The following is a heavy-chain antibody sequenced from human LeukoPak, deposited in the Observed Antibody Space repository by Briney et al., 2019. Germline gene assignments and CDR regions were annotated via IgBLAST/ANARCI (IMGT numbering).Heavy chain of an antibody. CDR3: ARGSYDSSDPIDY. V-gene: IGHV3-66*01. CDR2: IYSGGST. Sequence: GGSLRLSCAASGFTVSSNYMSWVRQAPGKGLEWVSVIYSGGSTYYADSVKGRFTISRDNSKNTLYLQMNSLRAEDTAVYYCARGSYDSSDPIDYWGQGTLVTVSS. D-gene: IGHD3-22*01. J-gene: IGHJ4*02. CDR1: GFTVSSNY.